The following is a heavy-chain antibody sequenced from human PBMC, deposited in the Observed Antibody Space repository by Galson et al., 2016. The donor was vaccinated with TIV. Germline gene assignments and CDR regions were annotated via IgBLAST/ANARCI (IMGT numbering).Heavy chain of an antibody. D-gene: IGHD3-22*01. CDR2: IRYDGINK. CDR3: ARPGLLQNYENSDYYYDYYYYGLDV. Sequence: SLRLSCAASGFTFSTYDIHWVRQAPGKGLEWVALIRYDGINKYHADFVKGRFTISRDNSKNTVYLQMNSLRVEDTAVYYCARPGLLQNYENSDYYYDYYYYGLDVWGQGTTVTVSS. J-gene: IGHJ6*02. CDR1: GFTFSTYD. V-gene: IGHV3-33*01.